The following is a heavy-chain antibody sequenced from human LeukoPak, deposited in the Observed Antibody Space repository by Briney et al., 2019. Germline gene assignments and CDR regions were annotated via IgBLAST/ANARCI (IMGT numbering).Heavy chain of an antibody. J-gene: IGHJ1*01. V-gene: IGHV3-7*01. Sequence: PGGSLRLSCAVSGFSFSGYWMSWLRQAPGKGLEWVANIKYDGSDQYYVDSVKGRFTISRDNAKNSLSLQMNSLRAEDTAVYYCASRNLFQHWGQGTLVTVSS. CDR3: ASRNLFQH. CDR2: IKYDGSDQ. CDR1: GFSFSGYW. D-gene: IGHD1-14*01.